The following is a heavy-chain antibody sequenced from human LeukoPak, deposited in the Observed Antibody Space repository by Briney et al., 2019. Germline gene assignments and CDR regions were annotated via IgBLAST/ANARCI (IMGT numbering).Heavy chain of an antibody. V-gene: IGHV3-53*01. CDR2: IYSGGST. J-gene: IGHJ6*03. Sequence: PGGSLRLSCAASGFTFNTNYMSGLRQAPGKGLEWVSVIYSGGSTYYADSVKGRFTISRDNSKNTLYLQMNSLRAEDTAVYYCARDPEGSYYMDVWGKGTTVTVSS. CDR3: ARDPEGSYYMDV. CDR1: GFTFNTNY.